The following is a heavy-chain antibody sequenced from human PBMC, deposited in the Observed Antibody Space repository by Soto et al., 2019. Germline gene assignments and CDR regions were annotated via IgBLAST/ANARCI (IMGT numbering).Heavy chain of an antibody. CDR1: GFNFSSFA. Sequence: PGGSLRLSCAASGFNFSSFAMSWVRQAPGKGLEWVSVISGGGGSTYYADSVKGRFTISRDNSKNTLYLQMNSLRAEDTALYYCAKLRRSGSYSHDAFDIWGQGTMVTVSS. CDR2: ISGGGGST. J-gene: IGHJ3*02. V-gene: IGHV3-23*01. D-gene: IGHD1-26*01. CDR3: AKLRRSGSYSHDAFDI.